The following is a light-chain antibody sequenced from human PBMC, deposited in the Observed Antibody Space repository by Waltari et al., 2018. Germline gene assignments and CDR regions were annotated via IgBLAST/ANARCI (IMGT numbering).Light chain of an antibody. CDR3: NSRDSSGNVV. Sequence: SSELTQDPAVSVALGQTVRITCQGDSLRSYYASCYQQKPGRAPVLVIYGKNNRPSGIPDRFSGSSSGNTASLTITGAQAEDEADYYCNSRDSSGNVVFGGGTKLTVL. CDR1: SLRSYY. CDR2: GKN. V-gene: IGLV3-19*01. J-gene: IGLJ2*01.